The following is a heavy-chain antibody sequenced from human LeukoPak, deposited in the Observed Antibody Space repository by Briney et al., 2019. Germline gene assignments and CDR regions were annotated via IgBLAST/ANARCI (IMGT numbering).Heavy chain of an antibody. Sequence: SETLSLTCTVSGGSISSYYWSWIREPPGKGLEWIGYIYYSGSTNYNPSLKSRVTISVDTSKNQFSLKLSSVTAADTAVYYCARVSIYDILTGYYLGGATFDYWGQGTLVTVSS. CDR3: ARVSIYDILTGYYLGGATFDY. V-gene: IGHV4-59*01. CDR1: GGSISSYY. D-gene: IGHD3-9*01. CDR2: IYYSGST. J-gene: IGHJ4*02.